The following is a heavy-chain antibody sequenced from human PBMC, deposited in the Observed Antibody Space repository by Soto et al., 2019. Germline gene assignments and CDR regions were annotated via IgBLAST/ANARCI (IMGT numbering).Heavy chain of an antibody. D-gene: IGHD2-2*01. CDR2: TYHSGST. J-gene: IGHJ5*02. CDR1: GGSMSSSCY. Sequence: PXXTLSLPCTVSGGSMSSSCYWSWIRQPPGKGLEWIGYTYHSGSTYYNPSLKSRVTISVDRSKNQFYLKLSSVTAADTAVYYCARVPDRWGQGTLVTVSS. CDR3: ARVPDR. V-gene: IGHV4-30-2*01.